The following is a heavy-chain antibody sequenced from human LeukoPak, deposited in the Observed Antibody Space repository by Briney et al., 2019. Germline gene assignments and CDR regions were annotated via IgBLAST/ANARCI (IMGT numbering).Heavy chain of an antibody. J-gene: IGHJ4*02. Sequence: GGSLRLSCAASGFTFSSYAMSWVRQAPGKGLEWVSAISGSGGSTYYADSVKGRFTISRDNSKNTLYLQTNSLRAEDTAVYYCAKTYYYDSSGYYSPTYFDYWGQGTLVTVSS. V-gene: IGHV3-23*01. CDR3: AKTYYYDSSGYYSPTYFDY. D-gene: IGHD3-22*01. CDR2: ISGSGGST. CDR1: GFTFSSYA.